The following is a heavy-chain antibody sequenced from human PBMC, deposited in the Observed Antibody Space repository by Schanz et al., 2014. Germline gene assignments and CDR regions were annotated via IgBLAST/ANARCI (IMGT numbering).Heavy chain of an antibody. CDR1: GFTFSSYA. J-gene: IGHJ4*02. D-gene: IGHD2-2*01. Sequence: EVQLLESGGGLVQPGGSLRLSCAASGFTFSSYAMSWVRQAPGKGLEWVSGISGSGGSTYYADSVKGRFTISRDNSKNTLYLQMNILRAEDTAVYYCAKDLLYGAPMPLNHLDYWGQGTLVTVSS. CDR3: AKDLLYGAPMPLNHLDY. V-gene: IGHV3-23*01. CDR2: ISGSGGST.